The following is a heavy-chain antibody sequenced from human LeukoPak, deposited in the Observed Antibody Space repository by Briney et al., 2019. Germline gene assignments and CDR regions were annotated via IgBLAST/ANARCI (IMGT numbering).Heavy chain of an antibody. Sequence: VQPGGSLRLSCAASGFTFSSYAMSWVRQAPGKGLEWVSAISGSESSTYYADSVRGRFTISRDNSKNTLYLQMNSLRSEDTAVYYCAKVPTSLYTASWGFDNWGQGTLVTVSS. CDR2: ISGSESST. D-gene: IGHD5-18*01. J-gene: IGHJ4*02. CDR1: GFTFSSYA. CDR3: AKVPTSLYTASWGFDN. V-gene: IGHV3-23*01.